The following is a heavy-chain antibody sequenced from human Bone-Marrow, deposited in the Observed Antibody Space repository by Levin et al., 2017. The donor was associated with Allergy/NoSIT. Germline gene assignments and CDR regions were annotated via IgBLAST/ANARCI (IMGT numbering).Heavy chain of an antibody. Sequence: GASVKVSCAASGFTFSSYAMSWVRQAPGKGLEWVSAISGSGGSTYYADSVKGRFTISRDNSKNTLYLQMNSLRAEDTAVYYCAKEKQWLVFGYFDYWGQGTLVTVSS. D-gene: IGHD6-19*01. CDR1: GFTFSSYA. CDR2: ISGSGGST. CDR3: AKEKQWLVFGYFDY. V-gene: IGHV3-23*01. J-gene: IGHJ4*02.